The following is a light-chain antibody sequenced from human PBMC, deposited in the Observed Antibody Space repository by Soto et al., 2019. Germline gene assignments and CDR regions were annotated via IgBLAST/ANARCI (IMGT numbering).Light chain of an antibody. V-gene: IGLV2-23*01. Sequence: QFALTQPASVSGSPGQSITISCTGTNSDVSWYQQYPGKAPKLMIYDDNKRPSGVSNRFSGSKSGNTASLTISGLQAEDESDYYCCSYGGSDTFHVIFGGGTKLTVL. J-gene: IGLJ2*01. CDR2: DDN. CDR1: NSDV. CDR3: CSYGGSDTFHVI.